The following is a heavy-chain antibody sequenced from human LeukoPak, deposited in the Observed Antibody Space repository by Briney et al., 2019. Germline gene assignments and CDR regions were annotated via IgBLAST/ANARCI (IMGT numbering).Heavy chain of an antibody. D-gene: IGHD3-10*01. Sequence: PSETLSLTCTVSGGSISSYYWSWIRQPPGKGLEWIGYIYYSGSTNYNPSLKSRVTISVDTSKNQFSLKLSSVTAADTAVYYCARGWKDYGSGRRYYYYYMDVWGKGTTVTISS. CDR2: IYYSGST. CDR3: ARGWKDYGSGRRYYYYYMDV. V-gene: IGHV4-59*01. J-gene: IGHJ6*03. CDR1: GGSISSYY.